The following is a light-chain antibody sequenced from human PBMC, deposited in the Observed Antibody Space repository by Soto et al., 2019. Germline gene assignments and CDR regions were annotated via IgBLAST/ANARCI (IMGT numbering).Light chain of an antibody. J-gene: IGLJ1*01. V-gene: IGLV2-8*01. CDR2: GVN. CDR1: SSDFGGYNY. Sequence: QSALAQPPSASGSPGQSVAISCTGTSSDFGGYNYVSWFQQHPGKAPKLIIYGVNERPSGVPDRFSGSKSDNTASLTVSGLQAEDEADYYCCSYAGSKNYVFGTGTKLTVL. CDR3: CSYAGSKNYV.